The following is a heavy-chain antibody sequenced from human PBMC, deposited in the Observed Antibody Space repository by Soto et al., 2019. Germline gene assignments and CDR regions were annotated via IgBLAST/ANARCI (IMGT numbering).Heavy chain of an antibody. V-gene: IGHV4-31*03. J-gene: IGHJ3*02. D-gene: IGHD2-2*02. Sequence: PSETLSLTCTVSGGSISSGGCYWSWIRQHPGKGLEWIGYIYYSGSTYYNPSLKSRVTISVDTSKNQFSLKLSSVTAADTAVYYCARGKVVVVPAAVPRLGAFDIWGQGTMVTVSS. CDR1: GGSISSGGCY. CDR2: IYYSGST. CDR3: ARGKVVVVPAAVPRLGAFDI.